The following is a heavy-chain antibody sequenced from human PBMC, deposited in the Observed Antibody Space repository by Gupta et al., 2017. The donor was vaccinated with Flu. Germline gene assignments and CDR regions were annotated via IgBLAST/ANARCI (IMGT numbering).Heavy chain of an antibody. CDR2: IWYDGSNK. CDR1: GFTFSSYG. V-gene: IGHV3-33*01. Sequence: QVQLVESGGGVVQPGRSLRLSCAASGFTFSSYGMHWVRQAPGKGLEWVAVIWYDGSNKYYADSVKGRFTISRDNSKNTLYLQMNSLRAEDTAVYYCARVKAFGESPDAFDIWGQGTMVTVSS. D-gene: IGHD3-10*01. CDR3: ARVKAFGESPDAFDI. J-gene: IGHJ3*02.